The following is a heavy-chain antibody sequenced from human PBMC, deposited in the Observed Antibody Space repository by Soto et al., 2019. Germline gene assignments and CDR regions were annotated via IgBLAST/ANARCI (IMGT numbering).Heavy chain of an antibody. V-gene: IGHV3-11*06. J-gene: IGHJ6*02. D-gene: IGHD2-8*01. Sequence: WGSLRLSCAVSGFTFSDYYMSWIRQAPGKGLEWVSYISSSSSYTNYADSVKGRFTIPRDNAKNSLYLQMNSLRAEDTAVYYCARGVYCTNGVCYGFIGGSGMDVWGQGTTVTVSS. CDR2: ISSSSSYT. CDR3: ARGVYCTNGVCYGFIGGSGMDV. CDR1: GFTFSDYY.